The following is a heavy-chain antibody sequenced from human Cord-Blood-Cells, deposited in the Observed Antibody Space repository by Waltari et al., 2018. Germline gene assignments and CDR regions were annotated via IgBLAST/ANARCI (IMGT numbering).Heavy chain of an antibody. CDR2: NIPIFGTA. CDR3: ASTKGSYYIRYYFDY. V-gene: IGHV1-69*01. CDR1: GGTFSSYA. Sequence: QVQLVQSGAEVKKPGSSVKVSCKASGGTFSSYAISWVRQAPGKGLEGRGGNIPIFGTANYAQKFQGRGTSTADESTSTAYMGLSSLRSEDTAVYYCASTKGSYYIRYYFDYWGQGTLVTVSS. D-gene: IGHD1-26*01. J-gene: IGHJ4*02.